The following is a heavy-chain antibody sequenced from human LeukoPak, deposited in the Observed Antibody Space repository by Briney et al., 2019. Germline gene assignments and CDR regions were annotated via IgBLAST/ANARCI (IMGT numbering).Heavy chain of an antibody. D-gene: IGHD1-1*01. CDR1: GGTFSSYA. CDR2: IIHILGIA. J-gene: IGHJ6*02. CDR3: AGELERLDYHYGMDV. V-gene: IGHV1-69*04. Sequence: SVKVSCKASGGTFSSYAISWVRQAPGQRLEWMGRIIHILGIANYAQKFQGRVTITADKSTSTAYMELSSLTSEDTAVYYCAGELERLDYHYGMDVWGQGTTVTVSS.